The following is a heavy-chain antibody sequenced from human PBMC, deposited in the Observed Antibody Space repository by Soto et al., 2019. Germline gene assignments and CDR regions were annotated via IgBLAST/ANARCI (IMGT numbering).Heavy chain of an antibody. CDR3: AHTLWHKLADNWFDP. D-gene: IGHD2-21*01. CDR2: IYWDDDK. J-gene: IGHJ5*02. V-gene: IGHV2-5*02. CDR1: GFSLSNYGVG. Sequence: QITLKESGPTLVRPRQTLTLTCTFSGFSLSNYGVGVGWIRQPPGKALEWLALIYWDDDKRYSPSLESRLTXTXXXPXXQVVLTMTNMNPVDTATYYCAHTLWHKLADNWFDPWGQGTLVTVSS.